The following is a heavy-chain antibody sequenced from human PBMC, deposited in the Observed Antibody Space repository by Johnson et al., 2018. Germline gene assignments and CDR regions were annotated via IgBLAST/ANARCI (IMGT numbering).Heavy chain of an antibody. CDR1: GGTFSSYA. CDR3: TRPEGLYSSNSDQYFQH. V-gene: IGHV1-69*01. J-gene: IGHJ1*01. D-gene: IGHD6-13*01. CDR2: IIPIFGTT. Sequence: VQLLESGAEVKKPGSSVKVSCKASGGTFSSYAISWVRQAPGQGLEWMGGIIPIFGTTNYAQQFQGRVTITADDPTGTAYMELGSLRSEDTAVYYCTRPEGLYSSNSDQYFQHWGQGTRVIVSS.